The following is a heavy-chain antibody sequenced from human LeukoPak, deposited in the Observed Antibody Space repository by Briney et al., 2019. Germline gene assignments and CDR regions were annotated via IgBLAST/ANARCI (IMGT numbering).Heavy chain of an antibody. CDR1: GGSISSGDYY. CDR3: ASTGPASPRLFDY. CDR2: IYYSGST. V-gene: IGHV4-30-4*08. D-gene: IGHD2-2*01. J-gene: IGHJ4*02. Sequence: PSRTLSLTCTVSGGSISSGDYYWSWIRQPPGKGLEWIGYIYYSGSTYYNPSLKSRVTISVDTSKNQFSLKLSSVTAADTAVYYCASTGPASPRLFDYWGQGTLVTVSS.